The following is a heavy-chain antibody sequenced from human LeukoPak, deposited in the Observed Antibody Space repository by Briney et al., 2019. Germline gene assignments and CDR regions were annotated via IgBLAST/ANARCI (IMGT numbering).Heavy chain of an antibody. V-gene: IGHV3-48*01. Sequence: GGSLRLSCAASGFIFSDYSMNWVRQAPGKGLEWISYISGGGGNIHYADSVEGRFTISRDNAKNSVYLQMNSLRAEDSAVYYCARDFNWAFGFWGQGILVTVSS. CDR1: GFIFSDYS. CDR2: ISGGGGNI. D-gene: IGHD1-1*01. CDR3: ARDFNWAFGF. J-gene: IGHJ4*02.